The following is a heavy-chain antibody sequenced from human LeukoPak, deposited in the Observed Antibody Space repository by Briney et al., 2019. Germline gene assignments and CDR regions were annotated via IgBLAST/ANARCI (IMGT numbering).Heavy chain of an antibody. D-gene: IGHD4-17*01. V-gene: IGHV1-46*01. CDR3: ASVSLTTVTTRHAFDI. J-gene: IGHJ3*02. CDR1: GYTFISYY. CDR2: INSNSGSA. Sequence: ASVKVSCKASGYTFISYYIHWVRQAPGQGLEWMGIINSNSGSATYARKFQGRVTMTRDMSTSTVYMELSRLRSDDTAVYYCASVSLTTVTTRHAFDIWGQGTMVTVSS.